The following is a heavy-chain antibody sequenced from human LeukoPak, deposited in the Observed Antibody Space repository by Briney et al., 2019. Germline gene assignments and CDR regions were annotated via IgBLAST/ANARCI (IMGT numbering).Heavy chain of an antibody. V-gene: IGHV1-8*03. J-gene: IGHJ6*03. CDR2: MNPNSGNT. D-gene: IGHD3-16*01. Sequence: ASVKVSCKASGYIFTGYYMHWVRQATGQGLEWMGWMNPNSGNTGYAQKFQGRVTITRNTSISTAYMELSSLRSEDTAVYYCARRGRSSYTYYYYYYMDVWGKGTTVTVSS. CDR1: GYIFTGYY. CDR3: ARRGRSSYTYYYYYYMDV.